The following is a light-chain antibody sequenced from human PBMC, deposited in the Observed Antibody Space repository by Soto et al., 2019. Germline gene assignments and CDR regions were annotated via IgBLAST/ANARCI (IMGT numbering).Light chain of an antibody. V-gene: IGKV3-11*01. CDR1: QSISDY. CDR3: QQYGSSPRGT. Sequence: EIVLTQSPATLSLSPGERATLSCRASQSISDYLAWYQQKPGQAPRLLIYAASSRATGIPARFSGSGSGTDFTLTISSLEPEDCAVYYCQQYGSSPRGTFGRGTKVDIK. J-gene: IGKJ1*01. CDR2: AAS.